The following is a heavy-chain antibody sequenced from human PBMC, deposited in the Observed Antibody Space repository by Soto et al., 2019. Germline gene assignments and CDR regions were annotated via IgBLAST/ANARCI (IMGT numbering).Heavy chain of an antibody. CDR1: GGSFSGYY. CDR2: INHSGST. D-gene: IGHD4-17*01. V-gene: IGHV4-34*01. J-gene: IGHJ5*02. CDR3: ARGLVDYGGKRGKRFDP. Sequence: NPSETLSLTCAVYGGSFSGYYWSWIRQPPGKGLEWIGEINHSGSTNYNPSLKSRVTISVDTSKNQFSLKLSSVTAADTAVYYCARGLVDYGGKRGKRFDPWGQGTLVTVSS.